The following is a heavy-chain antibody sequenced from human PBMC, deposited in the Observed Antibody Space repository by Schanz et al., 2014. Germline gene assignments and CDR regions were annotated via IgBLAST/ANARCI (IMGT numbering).Heavy chain of an antibody. Sequence: EVQLVESGGGLVQPGESLRLSCAASGFSFSNYWMSWVRQAPGKGLEWVANIGYDGSEKYYVDSVKGRFTISRDNSKDTLYLQMSGLTPEDTAVYYCARGPIPIQGVPMDFWGQGTLXTVSS. CDR3: ARGPIPIQGVPMDF. V-gene: IGHV3-7*04. CDR1: GFSFSNYW. CDR2: IGYDGSEK. D-gene: IGHD3-10*01. J-gene: IGHJ4*02.